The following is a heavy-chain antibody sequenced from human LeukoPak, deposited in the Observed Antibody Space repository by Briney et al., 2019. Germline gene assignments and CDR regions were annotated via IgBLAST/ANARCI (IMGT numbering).Heavy chain of an antibody. D-gene: IGHD3-10*01. V-gene: IGHV4-61*02. Sequence: SETLSLTCTVSGDSISSGDYYWSWIRQPAGKGLEWIGRISSSGSTNYNPSLKSRVTISVDTSKNQFSLKLSSVTAADTAVYYCARVVLVELDKWFDPWGQGTLVTVSS. J-gene: IGHJ5*02. CDR3: ARVVLVELDKWFDP. CDR2: ISSSGST. CDR1: GDSISSGDYY.